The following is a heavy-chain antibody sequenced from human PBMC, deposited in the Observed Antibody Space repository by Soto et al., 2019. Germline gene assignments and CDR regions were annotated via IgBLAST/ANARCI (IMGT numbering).Heavy chain of an antibody. J-gene: IGHJ4*02. Sequence: SETLSLTCAVYGGSFSGYYWTWIRQPPGKWLEWIGEINDSGGTDYNPSLKSRVTISLDTSKNQLSLKLSSVTAADTAVYYCARGRKGFSSSCYVDWGQGXLVTVYS. V-gene: IGHV4-34*01. CDR1: GGSFSGYY. CDR3: ARGRKGFSSSCYVD. CDR2: INDSGGT. D-gene: IGHD6-13*01.